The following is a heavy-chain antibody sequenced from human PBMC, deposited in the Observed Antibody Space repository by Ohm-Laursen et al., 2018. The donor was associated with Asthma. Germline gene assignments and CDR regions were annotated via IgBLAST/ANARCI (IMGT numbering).Heavy chain of an antibody. CDR1: GFTFSSYG. CDR2: ISYDGSNK. Sequence: SLRLSCTASGFTFSSYGVHWVRQAPGKGLKWVALISYDGSNKYYVDSVKGRFTISRDNSKNTLYLQMNSLRPEDTAVYYCAKDLESESDILTGYYYYYGMDVWGQGTTVTVSS. D-gene: IGHD3-9*01. V-gene: IGHV3-30*18. CDR3: AKDLESESDILTGYYYYYGMDV. J-gene: IGHJ6*02.